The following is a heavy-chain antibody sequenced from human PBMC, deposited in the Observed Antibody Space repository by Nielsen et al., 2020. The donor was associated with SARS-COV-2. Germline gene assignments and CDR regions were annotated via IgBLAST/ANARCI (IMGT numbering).Heavy chain of an antibody. Sequence: WIRQPPGKGLEWVSSISSSSSYIYYADSVKGRFTISRDNAKNSLYLQMNSLRAADTAVYYCARGSASGPNYYYYYYMDVWGKGTTVTVSS. V-gene: IGHV3-21*01. CDR3: ARGSASGPNYYYYYYMDV. J-gene: IGHJ6*03. D-gene: IGHD4/OR15-4a*01. CDR2: ISSSSSYI.